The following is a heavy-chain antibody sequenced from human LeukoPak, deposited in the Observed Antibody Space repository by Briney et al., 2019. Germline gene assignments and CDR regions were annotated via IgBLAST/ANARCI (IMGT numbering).Heavy chain of an antibody. CDR1: GGSISSSSYY. CDR2: IYYSGST. V-gene: IGHV4-39*07. CDR3: ATDARGVTRGRYFDY. J-gene: IGHJ4*02. Sequence: SETLSLTCTVSGGSISSSSYYWGWIRQPPGKGLEWIGSIYYSGSTYYNPSLKNRVTISVDTSKNQFSLKLSSVTAADTAVYYCATDARGVTRGRYFDYWGQGTLVTVSS. D-gene: IGHD3-10*01.